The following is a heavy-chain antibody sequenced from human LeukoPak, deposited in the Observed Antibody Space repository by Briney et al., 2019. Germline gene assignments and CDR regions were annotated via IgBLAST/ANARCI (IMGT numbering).Heavy chain of an antibody. Sequence: SETLSLTCSVSGSSVSSQSHYWAWIRQPPGKGLEWIGYFYNSGRSTYNPSLKSRVTISADTSKNQFSLKLNSVTAADTAVYYCTRGAGWLIDYWGQGILVTVSS. CDR1: GSSVSSQSHY. V-gene: IGHV4-61*01. J-gene: IGHJ4*02. CDR3: TRGAGWLIDY. D-gene: IGHD3-16*01. CDR2: FYNSGRS.